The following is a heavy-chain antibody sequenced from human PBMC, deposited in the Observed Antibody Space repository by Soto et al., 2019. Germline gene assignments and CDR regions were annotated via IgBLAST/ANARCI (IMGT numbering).Heavy chain of an antibody. Sequence: ASVKVSCKASGFTFSTYYIHWVRQAPGQGLEWVGIINPNGGATTNAQKFQGRVTMTRDTSTSTVYMEMSSLRAEDTAMYYCARDQSAGGCVIFDYWGQGTLVTVSS. CDR3: ARDQSAGGCVIFDY. V-gene: IGHV1-46*01. D-gene: IGHD2-15*01. CDR2: INPNGGAT. CDR1: GFTFSTYY. J-gene: IGHJ4*02.